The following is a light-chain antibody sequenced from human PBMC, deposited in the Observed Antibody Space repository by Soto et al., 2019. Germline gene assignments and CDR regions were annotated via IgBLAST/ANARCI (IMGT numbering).Light chain of an antibody. CDR3: QHGRT. Sequence: EIVLTQSPGTLSLSPGERATLSCRASQSVSSSYLAWYQQKPGQAPSHLIYGASSRPTGIPDRCIGSGSGTDFALTISRLEPADFAVYYCQHGRTFGQGTKLEIK. CDR2: GAS. J-gene: IGKJ2*01. V-gene: IGKV3-20*01. CDR1: QSVSSSY.